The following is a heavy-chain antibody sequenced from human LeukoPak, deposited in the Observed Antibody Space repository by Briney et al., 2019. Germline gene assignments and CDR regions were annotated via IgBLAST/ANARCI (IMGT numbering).Heavy chain of an antibody. CDR1: GYTFTSYG. V-gene: IGHV1-18*01. D-gene: IGHD2-2*01. CDR3: ARAWVIERYCSSTSCYFWFDP. CDR2: ISAYNGNT. J-gene: IGHJ5*02. Sequence: ASVKVSCKASGYTFTSYGISWVRQAPGQGLEWMGWISAYNGNTNYAQKLQGRVTMTTGTSTSTAYMELRSLKSDDTAVYYCARAWVIERYCSSTSCYFWFDPWGQGTLVTVSS.